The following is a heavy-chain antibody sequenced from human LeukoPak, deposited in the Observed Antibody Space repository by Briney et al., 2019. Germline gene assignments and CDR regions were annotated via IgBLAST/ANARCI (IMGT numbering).Heavy chain of an antibody. Sequence: QPGGSLRLSCAASGFTFSSYAMSWVRQAPGKGLEWVSVISGSGGTTYYADSVKGRFTISRDNSKNTLDLQMNSLRVEDTAVYYCAKDSLRNPDYWGQGTLVTVSS. D-gene: IGHD4-17*01. CDR2: ISGSGGTT. CDR3: AKDSLRNPDY. J-gene: IGHJ4*02. V-gene: IGHV3-23*01. CDR1: GFTFSSYA.